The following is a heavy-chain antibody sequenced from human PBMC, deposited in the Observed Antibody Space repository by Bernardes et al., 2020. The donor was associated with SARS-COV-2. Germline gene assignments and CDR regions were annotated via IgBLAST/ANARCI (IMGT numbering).Heavy chain of an antibody. CDR2: INAGNGNT. CDR1: GYTFTSYA. D-gene: IGHD3-10*01. J-gene: IGHJ5*02. CDR3: ARDHSKAVRGVINWFDP. V-gene: IGHV1-3*01. Sequence: ASVKVSCKASGYTFTSYAMHWVRQAPGQRLEWMGWINAGNGNTKYSQKFQGRVTITRDTSASTAYMELSSLRSEDTAVYYCARDHSKAVRGVINWFDPWGQGTLVTVSS.